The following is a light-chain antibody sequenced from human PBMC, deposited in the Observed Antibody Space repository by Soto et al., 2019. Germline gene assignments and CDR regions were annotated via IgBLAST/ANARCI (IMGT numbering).Light chain of an antibody. J-gene: IGKJ2*03. CDR3: QQYGNSPPYS. V-gene: IGKV3-20*01. CDR1: QSVSRSH. Sequence: EIVLTQSPGTLSLSPGERATLSCRASQSVSRSHLAWYQQKPGQAPRLLIYGASSRATGIADRICGSGYETDFTITISRLAPEDFAVYYCQQYGNSPPYSFGQGTKLEIK. CDR2: GAS.